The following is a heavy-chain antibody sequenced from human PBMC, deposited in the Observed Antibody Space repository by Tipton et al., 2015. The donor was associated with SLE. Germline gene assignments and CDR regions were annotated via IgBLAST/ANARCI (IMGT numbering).Heavy chain of an antibody. D-gene: IGHD3-16*02. V-gene: IGHV1-8*01. CDR2: MNPNSGNT. Sequence: QSGPEVKKPGASVKVSCKASGYSFTSHDINWVRQATGQGLEWMGWMNPNSGNTGYAQKFQGRVTMTRDTSISTAYMELTSLRSEDSAVYYCARGQEDYFWGNDRYSSYVMDVWGHGATVAVSS. CDR3: ARGQEDYFWGNDRYSSYVMDV. J-gene: IGHJ6*01. CDR1: GYSFTSHD.